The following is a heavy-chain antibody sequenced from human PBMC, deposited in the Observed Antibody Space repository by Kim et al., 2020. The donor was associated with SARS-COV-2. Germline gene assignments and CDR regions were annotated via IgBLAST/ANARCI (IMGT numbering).Heavy chain of an antibody. D-gene: IGHD3-3*01. CDR2: IFSSGVT. CDR3: ARDPGEITVSGVVRSYYN. Sequence: SETLSLTCTVSGGSMIKYYWNWVRRPPGKGLEWIGFIFSSGVTKFNPSLESRVAMSVDTSKNQFSLSLTSATAGDTAVYYCARDPGEITVSGVVRSYYN. J-gene: IGHJ6*03. V-gene: IGHV4-4*08. CDR1: GGSMIKYY.